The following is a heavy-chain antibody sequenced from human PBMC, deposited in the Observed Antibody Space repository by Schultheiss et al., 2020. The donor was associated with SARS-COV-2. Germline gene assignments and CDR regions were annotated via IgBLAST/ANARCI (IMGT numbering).Heavy chain of an antibody. Sequence: SQTLSLTCAVYGGSFSGYYWSWIRQPPGKGLEWIGEINHSGSTNYNPSLKSRVTISVDTSKNQFSLKLSSVTAADTAVYYCARASYPFRLNWNLGYWGRGTLVTVSS. CDR3: ARASYPFRLNWNLGY. J-gene: IGHJ4*02. CDR2: INHSGST. D-gene: IGHD1-20*01. V-gene: IGHV4-34*01. CDR1: GGSFSGYY.